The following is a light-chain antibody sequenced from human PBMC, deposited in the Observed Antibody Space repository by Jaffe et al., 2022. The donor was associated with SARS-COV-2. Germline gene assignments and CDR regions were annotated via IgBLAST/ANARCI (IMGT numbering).Light chain of an antibody. V-gene: IGLV1-51*01. CDR2: DSN. Sequence: QSVLTQPPSVSAAPGQKVTISCSGTSSNIGTNYASWYQQLPGTAPKLLIYDSNKRPSGIPDRFSGSKSGTSATLGITGLQTGDEADYYCGTWDSSLSAGVFGGGTKLTVL. CDR3: GTWDSSLSAGV. CDR1: SSNIGTNY. J-gene: IGLJ3*02.